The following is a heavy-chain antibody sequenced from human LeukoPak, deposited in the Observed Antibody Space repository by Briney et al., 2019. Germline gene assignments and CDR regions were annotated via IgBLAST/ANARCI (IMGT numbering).Heavy chain of an antibody. CDR3: ASGYYGSGSYLTP. J-gene: IGHJ5*02. D-gene: IGHD3-10*01. V-gene: IGHV3-30*07. Sequence: GRSLRLSCAASGFTFSSYAMHWVRQAPGKGLEWVAVISYDGSNKYYADSVKGRFTISRDNAKNTLYLQMDSLRGEDTAVYYCASGYYGSGSYLTPWGQGTLVTVSS. CDR1: GFTFSSYA. CDR2: ISYDGSNK.